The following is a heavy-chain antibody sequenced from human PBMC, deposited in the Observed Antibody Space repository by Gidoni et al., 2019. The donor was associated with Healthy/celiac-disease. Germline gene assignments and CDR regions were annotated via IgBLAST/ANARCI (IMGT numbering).Heavy chain of an antibody. D-gene: IGHD1-26*01. V-gene: IGHV3-23*01. CDR2: ISSSGGST. CDR1: GFAFSSYA. Sequence: EVQLLESGGGLVQPGGSLRLSCAASGFAFSSYAMSWVRQAPGKGLEWVSAISSSGGSTYYADSVKGRFTISRDNSKNTLYLQMNSLRAEDTAVYYCAKVRTYSGSYLFDYWGQGTLVTVSS. CDR3: AKVRTYSGSYLFDY. J-gene: IGHJ4*02.